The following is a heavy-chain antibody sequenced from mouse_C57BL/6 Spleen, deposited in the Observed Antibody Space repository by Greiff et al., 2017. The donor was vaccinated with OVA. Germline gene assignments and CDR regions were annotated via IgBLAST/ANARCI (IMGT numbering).Heavy chain of an antibody. J-gene: IGHJ2*01. D-gene: IGHD1-1*01. V-gene: IGHV5-17*01. CDR2: ISSGSSTI. CDR3: ARSLYYGSSYGYFDY. Sequence: EVQLVESGGGLVKPGGSLKLSCAASGFTFSDYGMHWVRQAPEKGLEWVAYISSGSSTIYYADTVKGRFTISRGNAKNTLFLQMTSLRSEDTAMYYCARSLYYGSSYGYFDYWGQGTTLTVSS. CDR1: GFTFSDYG.